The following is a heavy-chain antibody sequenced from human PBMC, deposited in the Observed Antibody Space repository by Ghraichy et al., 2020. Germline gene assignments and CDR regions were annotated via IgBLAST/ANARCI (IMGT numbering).Heavy chain of an antibody. CDR3: ARGITFGGVTYYLEY. V-gene: IGHV3-7*03. Sequence: GGSLRLSCAVSGFSYSTYWMSWVRQAPGKGLEWVANIKQDGNEKYYVDSVKGRFSISRDNAKNSLYLQMNSLTVEDTAVYYCARGITFGGVTYYLEYWGRGTRVTVSS. J-gene: IGHJ4*02. CDR2: IKQDGNEK. D-gene: IGHD3-16*01. CDR1: GFSYSTYW.